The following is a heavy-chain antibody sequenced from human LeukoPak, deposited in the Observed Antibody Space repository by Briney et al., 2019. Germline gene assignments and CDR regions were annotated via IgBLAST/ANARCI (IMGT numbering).Heavy chain of an antibody. Sequence: GXIIPILGIANYAQKFQGRVTITADKSTSTAYMELSSLRSEDTAVYYCARDVRAAAGSTFDYWGQGTLVTVSS. CDR2: IIPILGIA. D-gene: IGHD6-13*01. J-gene: IGHJ4*02. V-gene: IGHV1-69*04. CDR3: ARDVRAAAGSTFDY.